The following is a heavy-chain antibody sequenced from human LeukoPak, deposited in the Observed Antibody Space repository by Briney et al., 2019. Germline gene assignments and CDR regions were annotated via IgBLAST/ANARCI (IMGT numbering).Heavy chain of an antibody. CDR1: GYTFTNYG. Sequence: ASVKVSCKASGYTFTNYGISWVRQAPGQGLEWMGWISAYNGNTNYAQKLQGRVTMTTDTSTSTAYMELRSLRSDDTAVYYCARVPSNPNYDFWSGYYFDYWGQGTLVTVSS. J-gene: IGHJ4*02. V-gene: IGHV1-18*01. CDR2: ISAYNGNT. CDR3: ARVPSNPNYDFWSGYYFDY. D-gene: IGHD3-3*01.